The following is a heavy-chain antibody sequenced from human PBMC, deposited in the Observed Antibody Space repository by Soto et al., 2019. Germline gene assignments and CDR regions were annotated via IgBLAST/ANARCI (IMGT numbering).Heavy chain of an antibody. D-gene: IGHD6-19*01. J-gene: IGHJ4*02. CDR1: GASISGYH. CDR3: ARGFTIGWYTYYFDL. Sequence: PSETLSLTCTVSGASISGYHWSWIRQPPGKGLEWIGYIYYTGSTNYNPSLKSRVTMSVGTSKNQFSLKLNSVTAADTAVYYCARGFTIGWYTYYFDLWGQGPLVTVSS. V-gene: IGHV4-59*08. CDR2: IYYTGST.